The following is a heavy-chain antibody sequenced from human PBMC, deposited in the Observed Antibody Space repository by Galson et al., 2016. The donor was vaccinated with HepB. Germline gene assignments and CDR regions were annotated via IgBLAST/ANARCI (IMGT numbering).Heavy chain of an antibody. D-gene: IGHD1-26*01. CDR3: ARPSSGIHNY. Sequence: SLRLSCAVSGFTVSNNYMAWARQAPGKGLELVSLIYSGGSRYYADSVKGRFTISRDNSNNTLYLQMDSLRAEDTAVYYCARPSSGIHNYWGQGTLVTVSS. J-gene: IGHJ4*02. CDR1: GFTVSNNY. CDR2: IYSGGSR. V-gene: IGHV3-53*01.